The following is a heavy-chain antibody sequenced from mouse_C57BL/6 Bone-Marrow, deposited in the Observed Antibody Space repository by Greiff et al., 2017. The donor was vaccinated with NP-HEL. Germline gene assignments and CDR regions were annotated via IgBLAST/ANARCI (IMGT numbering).Heavy chain of an antibody. Sequence: VQLQQPGAELVKPGASVKLSCKASGYTFTSYWMHWVKQRPGQGLEWIGMIHPNSGSTNYNEKFKSKATLTVDKSSSTAYMQLSSLTSEDSAVYYCARGGYYGWYFDVWGTGTTVTVSS. CDR2: IHPNSGST. J-gene: IGHJ1*03. V-gene: IGHV1-64*01. CDR1: GYTFTSYW. CDR3: ARGGYYGWYFDV. D-gene: IGHD1-1*01.